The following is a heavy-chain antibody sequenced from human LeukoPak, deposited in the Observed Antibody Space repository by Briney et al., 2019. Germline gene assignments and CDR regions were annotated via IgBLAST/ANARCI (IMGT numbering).Heavy chain of an antibody. CDR1: GFTVSSNY. CDR2: IYSGGST. CDR3: ASRGPRCGGNRGREPFDY. D-gene: IGHD4-23*01. Sequence: GGSLRLSCAASGFTVSSNYMSWVRQAPGKGLEWVSVIYSGGSTYYADSVKGRFTISRDNSKNTLYLQMNSLRAEDTAVYYCASRGPRCGGNRGREPFDYWGQGTLVTVSS. V-gene: IGHV3-66*01. J-gene: IGHJ4*02.